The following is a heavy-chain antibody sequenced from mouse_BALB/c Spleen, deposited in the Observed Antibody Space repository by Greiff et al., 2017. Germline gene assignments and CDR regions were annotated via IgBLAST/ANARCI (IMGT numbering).Heavy chain of an antibody. J-gene: IGHJ4*01. Sequence: EVKLVESGGGLVQPGGSRKLSCAASGFTFSSFGMHWVRQAPEKGLEWVAYISSGSSTIYYADTVKGRFTISRDNPKNTLFLQMTSLRSEDTAMYYCARLRRGYAMDYWGQGTSVTVSS. CDR2: ISSGSSTI. CDR1: GFTFSSFG. CDR3: ARLRRGYAMDY. V-gene: IGHV5-17*02.